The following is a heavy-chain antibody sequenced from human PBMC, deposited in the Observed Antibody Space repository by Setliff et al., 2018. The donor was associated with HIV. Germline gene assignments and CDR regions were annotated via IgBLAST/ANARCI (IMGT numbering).Heavy chain of an antibody. D-gene: IGHD2-8*01. CDR3: ARDNGDYYYYYMDV. V-gene: IGHV3-21*05. CDR1: GFTFSAYS. CDR2: ISSSSSSYT. Sequence: PGGSLRLSCAASGFTFSAYSMHWVRQAPGKGLEWVSYISSSSSSYTNYADSVKGRFTISRDNAKNSLYLQMNSLRAEDTAVYYCARDNGDYYYYYMDVWGKGTTVTVSS. J-gene: IGHJ6*03.